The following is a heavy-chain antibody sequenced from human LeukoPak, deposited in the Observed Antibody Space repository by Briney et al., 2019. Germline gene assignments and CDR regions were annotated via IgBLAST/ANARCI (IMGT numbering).Heavy chain of an antibody. CDR1: GGSISSGDYC. D-gene: IGHD3-10*01. J-gene: IGHJ4*02. V-gene: IGHV4-30-4*01. Sequence: SQTLSLTCTVSGGSISSGDYCWSWIRQPPGKGLEWIGYIYYSGSTYYNPSLKSRVTISVDTSKNQFSLKLSSVTAADTAVYYCAREGYYGSGIADYWGQGTLVTVSS. CDR2: IYYSGST. CDR3: AREGYYGSGIADY.